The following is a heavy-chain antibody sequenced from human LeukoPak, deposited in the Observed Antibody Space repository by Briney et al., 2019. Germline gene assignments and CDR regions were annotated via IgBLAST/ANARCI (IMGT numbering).Heavy chain of an antibody. J-gene: IGHJ4*02. CDR1: GYTFTNYG. CDR3: ATDLGLGTYSDY. V-gene: IGHV1-18*01. CDR2: ISAYNGNT. D-gene: IGHD1-26*01. Sequence: RGASVKVSCKASGYTFTNYGITWVRQAPGQGLEWMGWISAYNGNTNCAQKLQGRVTMTTDTSTSTAYMELRSLRSDDTAVYYCATDLGLGTYSDYWGQGTLVTVSS.